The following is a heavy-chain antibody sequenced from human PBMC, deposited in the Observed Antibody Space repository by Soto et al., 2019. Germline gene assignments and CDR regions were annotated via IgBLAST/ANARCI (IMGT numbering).Heavy chain of an antibody. V-gene: IGHV3-20*04. CDR2: INRDGGST. CDR1: GFPFDDYG. Sequence: GGSLRLSCAAFGFPFDDYGMSWVRQAPGKGLEWVSGINRDGGSTGYADSVKGRFTISRDNAKNSLYLQMNSLRAEDTAVYYCVRGDGDYYDGNGYLGRHWGQGTLVTVSS. D-gene: IGHD3-22*01. J-gene: IGHJ4*02. CDR3: VRGDGDYYDGNGYLGRH.